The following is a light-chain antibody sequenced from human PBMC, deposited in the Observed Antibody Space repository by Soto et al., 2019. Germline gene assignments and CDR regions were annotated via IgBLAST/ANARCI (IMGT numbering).Light chain of an antibody. CDR1: QSVTSTY. Sequence: EIVLTQSPGTLSLSPGDRATISCKASQSVTSTYLAWYRQKPGQAPRLLIHGASSRATGIPDRFSGSGSGTDFALTISRLEPQDFAVYYCQQYGSSPSITFGQGTRL. J-gene: IGKJ5*01. CDR3: QQYGSSPSIT. CDR2: GAS. V-gene: IGKV3-20*01.